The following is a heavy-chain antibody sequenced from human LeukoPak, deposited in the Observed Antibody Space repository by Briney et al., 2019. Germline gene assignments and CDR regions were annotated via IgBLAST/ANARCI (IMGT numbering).Heavy chain of an antibody. CDR2: INPNSGGT. J-gene: IGHJ3*02. D-gene: IGHD4/OR15-4a*01. CDR3: ARDVAKNDYGGPNDAFDI. V-gene: IGHV1-2*06. Sequence: ASVKVSCKASGYTFTGYYMHWVRQAPGQGLEWMGRINPNSGGTNYAQKFQGRVTTTRDTSISTAYMELSRLRSDDTAVYYCARDVAKNDYGGPNDAFDIWGQGTMVTVSS. CDR1: GYTFTGYY.